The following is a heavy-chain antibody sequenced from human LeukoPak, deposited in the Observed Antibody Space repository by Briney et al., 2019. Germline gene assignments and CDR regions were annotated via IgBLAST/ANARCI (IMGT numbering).Heavy chain of an antibody. CDR3: AKDGPPIVVVVAATPGYFDY. Sequence: PGGSLRPSCAASGFTFSSYAMSWVRQAPGKGLEWVSAISGGGGSTYYADSVKGRFTIPRDNSKNTLYLQMNSLRAEDTAVYYCAKDGPPIVVVVAATPGYFDYWGQGTLVTVSS. CDR2: ISGGGGST. V-gene: IGHV3-23*01. D-gene: IGHD2-15*01. J-gene: IGHJ4*02. CDR1: GFTFSSYA.